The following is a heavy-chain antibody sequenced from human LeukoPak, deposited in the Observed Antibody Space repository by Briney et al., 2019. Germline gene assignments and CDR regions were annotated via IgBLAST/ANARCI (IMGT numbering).Heavy chain of an antibody. J-gene: IGHJ4*02. V-gene: IGHV3-74*01. CDR2: INSDGSST. CDR1: GFTFSSYW. CDR3: ARDRSEWFGELLFL. Sequence: GGSLRLSCAASGFTFSSYWMHWVRQAPGKGLVWVSRINSDGSSTSYADSVKGRFTISRDNSKNTLYLQMNSLRAEDTAVYYCARDRSEWFGELLFLWGQGTLVTVSS. D-gene: IGHD3-10*01.